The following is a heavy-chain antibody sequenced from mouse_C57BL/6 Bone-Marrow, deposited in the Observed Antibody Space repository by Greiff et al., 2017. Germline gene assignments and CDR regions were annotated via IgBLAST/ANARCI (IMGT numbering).Heavy chain of an antibody. Sequence: QVQLQQPGAELVKPGASVKLSCKASGYTFTSYWMQWVKQRPGQGLEWIGEIDPSDSYTNYNQKFKGKATLTVDTSSSTAYMQRSSLKSGDSAVYYCAREVATPGAFAYWGQGTLVTVSA. CDR2: IDPSDSYT. D-gene: IGHD1-1*01. V-gene: IGHV1-50*01. CDR3: AREVATPGAFAY. J-gene: IGHJ3*01. CDR1: GYTFTSYW.